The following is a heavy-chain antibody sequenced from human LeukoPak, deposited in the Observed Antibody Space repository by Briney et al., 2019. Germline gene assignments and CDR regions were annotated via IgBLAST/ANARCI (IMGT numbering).Heavy chain of an antibody. CDR1: GYTFSGYY. CDR3: ARTHRVAVPAASNDY. CDR2: VNSNSSGT. D-gene: IGHD2-2*01. V-gene: IGHV1-2*02. J-gene: IGHJ4*02. Sequence: EATVKLTCKASGYTFSGYYMYWMRQAPGQGLEWMGWVNSNSSGTNYAHKFQRKVTMTRDTSISTAYMELSSLKSDASAADYCARTHRVAVPAASNDYWGQGTLVTVSS.